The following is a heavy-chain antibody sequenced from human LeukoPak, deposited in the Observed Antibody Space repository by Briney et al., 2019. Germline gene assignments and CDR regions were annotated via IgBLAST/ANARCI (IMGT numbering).Heavy chain of an antibody. Sequence: GASVKVPCKASGYTFTSYAMNWVRQAPGQGLEWMGWINTNTGNPTYAQGFTGRFVFSLDTSVSTAYLQISSLKAEDTAVYYCARGLRGLRLGELSLQPADYWGQGTLVTVSS. V-gene: IGHV7-4-1*02. D-gene: IGHD3-16*02. J-gene: IGHJ4*02. CDR3: ARGLRGLRLGELSLQPADY. CDR1: GYTFTSYA. CDR2: INTNTGNP.